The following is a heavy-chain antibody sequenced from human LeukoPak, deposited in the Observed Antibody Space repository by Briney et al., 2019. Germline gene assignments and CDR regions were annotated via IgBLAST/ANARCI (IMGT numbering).Heavy chain of an antibody. J-gene: IGHJ5*02. Sequence: ASVKVSCKASGYTFTSYYMHWVRQAPGQGLEWMGIINLSGGSTSYAQKFQGRVTMTRDTSTSTVYMELSSLRSEDTAVYYCARDSPYYDILTGYYNNWFDPWGQGTLVTVSS. V-gene: IGHV1-46*01. D-gene: IGHD3-9*01. CDR2: INLSGGST. CDR3: ARDSPYYDILTGYYNNWFDP. CDR1: GYTFTSYY.